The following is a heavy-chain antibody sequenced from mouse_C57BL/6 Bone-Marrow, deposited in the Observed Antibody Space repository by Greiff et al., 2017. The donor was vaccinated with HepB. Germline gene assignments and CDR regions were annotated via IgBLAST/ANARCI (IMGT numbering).Heavy chain of an antibody. Sequence: QVHVKQPGAELVMPGASVKLSCKASGYTFTSYWMHWVKQRPGQGLEWIGEIDPSDSYTNYNQKFKGKSTLTVDKSSSTAYMQLSSLTSEDSAVYYCARHYYDYDEGFAYWGQGTLVTVSA. CDR1: GYTFTSYW. D-gene: IGHD2-4*01. CDR3: ARHYYDYDEGFAY. CDR2: IDPSDSYT. J-gene: IGHJ3*01. V-gene: IGHV1-69*01.